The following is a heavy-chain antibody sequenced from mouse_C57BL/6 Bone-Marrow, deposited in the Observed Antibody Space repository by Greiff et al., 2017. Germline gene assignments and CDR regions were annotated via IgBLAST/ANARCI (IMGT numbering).Heavy chain of an antibody. D-gene: IGHD2-12*01. Sequence: SGAELVRPGASVTLSCKASGYTFTDYEMHWVKQTPVHGLEWIGAIDPETGGTAYNQKFKGKAILTADTSSNTAYMELRHLKSEDSAVSYWTRVSYDGAYWGQGTLVTVSA. J-gene: IGHJ3*01. V-gene: IGHV1-15*01. CDR2: IDPETGGT. CDR1: GYTFTDYE. CDR3: TRVSYDGAY.